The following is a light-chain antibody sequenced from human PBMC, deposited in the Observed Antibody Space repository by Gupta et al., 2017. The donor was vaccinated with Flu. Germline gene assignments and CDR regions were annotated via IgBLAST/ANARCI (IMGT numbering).Light chain of an antibody. J-gene: IGLJ3*02. V-gene: IGLV1-51*02. CDR1: SSDIGNHY. Sequence: QSVLTQPPSVSAAPGQTVTISCSGSSSDIGNHYVTWYQQLPGTAPKLLIDENNERPSGIPDRFSGSKSGTSATLDITGLQTGDEADYYCGTWDSSLNVGVFGGGTKLTVL. CDR3: GTWDSSLNVGV. CDR2: ENN.